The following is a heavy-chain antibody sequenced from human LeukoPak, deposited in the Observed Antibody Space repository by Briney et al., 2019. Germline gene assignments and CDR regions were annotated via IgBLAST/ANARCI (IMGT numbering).Heavy chain of an antibody. CDR1: AFTFSGSA. CDR3: ARDSYEGTGVAY. J-gene: IGHJ4*02. Sequence: QPGGSLRLSCAASAFTFSGSAMHWVRQASGKGLEWFGRIRSKADSYATAYAASVKGRFTISRDDSKNTAYLQMNSLRAEDTAVYYCARDSYEGTGVAYWGQGTLVTVSS. D-gene: IGHD1-1*01. V-gene: IGHV3-73*01. CDR2: IRSKADSYAT.